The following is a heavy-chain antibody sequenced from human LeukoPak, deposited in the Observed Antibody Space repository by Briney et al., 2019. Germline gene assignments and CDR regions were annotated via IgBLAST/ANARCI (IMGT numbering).Heavy chain of an antibody. D-gene: IGHD3-22*01. CDR2: INSDGYSI. CDR3: AKGGSSYSEMDY. CDR1: GFTFSAYW. V-gene: IGHV3-74*01. Sequence: GGSLRLSCAGTGFTFSAYWMHWVRQAPGKGPVWLARINSDGYSISYADSVKGRFTISRDNAKKTLYLQMNSLRADDTAVYYCAKGGSSYSEMDYWGQGTLVTVSS. J-gene: IGHJ4*02.